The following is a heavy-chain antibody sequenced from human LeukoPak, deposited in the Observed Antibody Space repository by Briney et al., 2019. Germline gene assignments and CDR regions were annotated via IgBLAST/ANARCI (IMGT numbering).Heavy chain of an antibody. J-gene: IGHJ4*02. D-gene: IGHD1/OR15-1a*01. CDR1: GFIFTDYG. CDR2: IRYDGSDK. CDR3: AKEGTASKPSDLDY. Sequence: GGSLRLSCAASGFIFTDYGMHWVRQAPGKGLEWLTFIRYDGSDKYYADSVKGRFTISRDNSKNTLYLQMNSLTSEDTAVYYCAKEGTASKPSDLDYWGQGILVTVSS. V-gene: IGHV3-30*02.